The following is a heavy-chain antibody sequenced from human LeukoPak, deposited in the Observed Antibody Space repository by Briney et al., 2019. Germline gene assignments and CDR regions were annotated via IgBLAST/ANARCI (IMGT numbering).Heavy chain of an antibody. CDR3: ARVHLYDSSGYYSSYRFDY. Sequence: PGGSLRLSCAASGFTFSNYWMHWVRQAPGKGLVWVSRINSDGINTSYADSVKGRFTISRDNAKNTLNLQMNSLRAEDTAVYYCARVHLYDSSGYYSSYRFDYWGQGTLVTVSS. V-gene: IGHV3-74*01. J-gene: IGHJ4*02. D-gene: IGHD3-22*01. CDR2: INSDGINT. CDR1: GFTFSNYW.